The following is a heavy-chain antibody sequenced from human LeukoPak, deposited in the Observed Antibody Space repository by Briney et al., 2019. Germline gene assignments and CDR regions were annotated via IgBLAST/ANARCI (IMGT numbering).Heavy chain of an antibody. CDR2: INHSGST. Sequence: PSDTLSLTCVVYGGSFSGYSWNWIRQPPGKGLEWIGEINHSGSTNYNPSLKSRVTISVDTSKNQFSLKLSSVTAADTAVYYCARWANDYSNGFDYWGQGTLVTVSS. CDR1: GGSFSGYS. J-gene: IGHJ4*02. D-gene: IGHD4-11*01. V-gene: IGHV4-34*01. CDR3: ARWANDYSNGFDY.